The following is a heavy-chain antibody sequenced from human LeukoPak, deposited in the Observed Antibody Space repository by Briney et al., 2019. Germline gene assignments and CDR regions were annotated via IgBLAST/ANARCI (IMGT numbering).Heavy chain of an antibody. CDR1: GGSFSGYY. J-gene: IGHJ4*02. CDR3: ARLPGNGDYVRYPFDY. CDR2: INHSGST. Sequence: ESSETLSLTCAVYGGSFSGYYWSWIRQPPGKGLEWIGEINHSGSTNYNPSLKSRVTISVDTSKNQFSLKLSSVTAADTAVYYCARLPGNGDYVRYPFDYWGQGTLVTVSS. D-gene: IGHD4-17*01. V-gene: IGHV4-34*01.